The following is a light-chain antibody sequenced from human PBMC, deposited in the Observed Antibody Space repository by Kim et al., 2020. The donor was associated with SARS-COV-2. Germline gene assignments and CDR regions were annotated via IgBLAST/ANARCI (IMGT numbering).Light chain of an antibody. J-gene: IGLJ3*02. Sequence: GQWVPISVSGRSSTIGSNNVNWFQQLPETAPQLLIYTHTKRPSGVPDRFSGSKSGTSASLAISGLQSEDEADYFCASWDDRLNGMVFGGGTQLTVL. CDR2: THT. V-gene: IGLV1-44*01. CDR3: ASWDDRLNGMV. CDR1: SSTIGSNN.